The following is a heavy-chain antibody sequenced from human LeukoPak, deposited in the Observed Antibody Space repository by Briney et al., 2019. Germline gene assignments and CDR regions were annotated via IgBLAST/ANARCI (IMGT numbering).Heavy chain of an antibody. CDR1: GYSISSGYY. D-gene: IGHD3-22*01. J-gene: IGHJ4*02. CDR3: ARGYYYDSSGYYSSWFDY. V-gene: IGHV4-38-2*02. Sequence: SETLSLTCTVSGYSISSGYYWGWIRQPPGKGLEWIGSIYHSGSTYYNPSLKSRVTISVDTSKNQFSLKLSSVTAADTAVYYCARGYYYDSSGYYSSWFDYWGQGTLVTVSS. CDR2: IYHSGST.